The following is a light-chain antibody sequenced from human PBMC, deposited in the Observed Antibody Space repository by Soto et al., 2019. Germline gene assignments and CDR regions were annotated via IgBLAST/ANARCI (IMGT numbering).Light chain of an antibody. CDR3: QERSNWPLFT. V-gene: IGKV3-11*01. Sequence: EIVLTQSPDSLSLSPGRRATLSCRASQSIGSYLAWYQQKPGQAPRLLIYDASNRATGITARFSGSGSGTEFTLTISSLEPEDSAVYFCQERSNWPLFTVGPGTKVEIK. CDR1: QSIGSY. J-gene: IGKJ3*01. CDR2: DAS.